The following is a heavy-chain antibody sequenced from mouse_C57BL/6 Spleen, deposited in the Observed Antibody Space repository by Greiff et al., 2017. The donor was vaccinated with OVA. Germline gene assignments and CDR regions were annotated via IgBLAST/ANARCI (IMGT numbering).Heavy chain of an antibody. J-gene: IGHJ1*03. CDR2: IDPSDSYT. V-gene: IGHV1-59*01. CDR3: ARSRNGYQWYFDV. D-gene: IGHD2-2*01. Sequence: VQLQQPGAELVRPGTSVKLSCKASGYTFTSYWMHWVKQRPGQGLEWIGVIDPSDSYTNYNQKFKGKATLTVDTSSSTAYMQLSSLTSEDSAVYYCARSRNGYQWYFDVWGTGTTVTVSS. CDR1: GYTFTSYW.